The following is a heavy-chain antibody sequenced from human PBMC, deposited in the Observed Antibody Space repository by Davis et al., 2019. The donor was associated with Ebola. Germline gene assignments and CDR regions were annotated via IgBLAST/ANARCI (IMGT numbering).Heavy chain of an antibody. D-gene: IGHD5-24*01. V-gene: IGHV3-23*01. CDR3: ATGSVEMATIPLDY. CDR1: GFTFSSYA. Sequence: PGGSLRLSCAASGFTFSSYAMSWVRQAPGKGLEWVSAISGSGGSTYYADSVKGRFTISRDNSKNTLYLQMNSLRAEDTAVYYCATGSVEMATIPLDYWGQGTLVTVSS. J-gene: IGHJ4*02. CDR2: ISGSGGST.